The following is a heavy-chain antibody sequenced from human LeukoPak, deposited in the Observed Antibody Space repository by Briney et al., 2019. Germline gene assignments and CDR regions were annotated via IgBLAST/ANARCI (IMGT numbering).Heavy chain of an antibody. CDR2: IKSDGST. V-gene: IGHV3-74*01. J-gene: IGHJ1*01. D-gene: IGHD3-22*01. CDR1: GFTFSSYW. Sequence: GGSLRFSCAASGFTFSSYWMHWVRQAPGKGLVWVSRIKSDGSTNYADSVKGRFTISRDNAKNTVSLQMNSLRAEDTGVYYCARAPSEIGGYYPEYFRHWGQGTLVTVSS. CDR3: ARAPSEIGGYYPEYFRH.